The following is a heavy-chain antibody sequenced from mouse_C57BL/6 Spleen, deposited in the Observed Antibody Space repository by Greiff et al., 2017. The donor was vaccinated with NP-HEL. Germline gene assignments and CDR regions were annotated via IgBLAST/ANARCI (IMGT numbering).Heavy chain of an antibody. CDR1: GYTFTSYW. CDR3: ARNDYDGRGFAY. V-gene: IGHV1-69*01. CDR2: IDPSDSYT. Sequence: VQLQQPGAELVMPGASVKLSCKASGYTFTSYWMHWVKQRPGQGLEWIGEIDPSDSYTNYNQKFKGKATLTVDKSSSTAYMQLSSLTSEDSAVYSCARNDYDGRGFAYWGQGTLVTVSA. D-gene: IGHD2-4*01. J-gene: IGHJ3*01.